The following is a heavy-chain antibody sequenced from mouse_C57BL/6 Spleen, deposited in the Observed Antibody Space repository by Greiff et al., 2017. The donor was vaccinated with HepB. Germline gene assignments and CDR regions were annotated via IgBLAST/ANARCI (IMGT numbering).Heavy chain of an antibody. D-gene: IGHD2-14*01. Sequence: EVQLQQSGPGLVKPSQSLSLTCSVTGYSITSGYYWNWIRQFPGNKLEWMGYISYDGSNNYNPSLKNRISITRDTSKNQVFLKLNSVTTEDTATYYSAKEVGTTRGYFDYWGQGTTLTVSS. CDR2: ISYDGSN. CDR3: AKEVGTTRGYFDY. J-gene: IGHJ2*01. CDR1: GYSITSGYY. V-gene: IGHV3-6*01.